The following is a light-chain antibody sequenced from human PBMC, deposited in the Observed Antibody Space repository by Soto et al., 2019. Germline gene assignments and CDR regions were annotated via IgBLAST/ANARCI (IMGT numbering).Light chain of an antibody. CDR2: EGS. J-gene: IGLJ2*01. CDR1: RSDVGTYNL. CDR3: CSYASSTTVV. V-gene: IGLV2-23*01. Sequence: QSALTQPASVSGSPGQSFTISCTEARSDVGTYNLVSWYQQHPGKAPKLMIYEGSKRPSGVSNRFSGSKSGNTASLTISGLQAEDEADYYCCSYASSTTVVFGGRTKLTVL.